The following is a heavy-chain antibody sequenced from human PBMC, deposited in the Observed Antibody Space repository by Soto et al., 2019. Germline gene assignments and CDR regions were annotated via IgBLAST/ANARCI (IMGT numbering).Heavy chain of an antibody. CDR1: GYTFTSYG. CDR3: VRDASSGYRGWWDP. Sequence: QVQLVQSGTEVKKPGASVMVSCKTSGYTFTSYGISWVRQAPGQGLEWMGLISPYNGDTIYARKFQGRGIVTADTATSTVYMELRSLRSDDTAVYYCVRDASSGYRGWWDPWGQGTLVTVSS. D-gene: IGHD5-18*01. CDR2: ISPYNGDT. J-gene: IGHJ5*02. V-gene: IGHV1-18*01.